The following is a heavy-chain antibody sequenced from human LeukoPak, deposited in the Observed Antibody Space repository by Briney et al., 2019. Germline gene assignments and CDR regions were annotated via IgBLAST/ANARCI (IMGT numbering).Heavy chain of an antibody. CDR2: IYDTGST. CDR1: GGSINFGGYY. V-gene: IGHV4-30-2*01. CDR3: ARVTGDSNGYKSPSLDY. D-gene: IGHD5-18*01. Sequence: SQTLSLTCTVPGGSINFGGYYWSWVRQPPGKGLEWIGYIYDTGSTYYNPSFKTRVTISMDRSKNQFSLKLSSVTAADTAVYYCARVTGDSNGYKSPSLDYWGQGTLVTVSS. J-gene: IGHJ4*02.